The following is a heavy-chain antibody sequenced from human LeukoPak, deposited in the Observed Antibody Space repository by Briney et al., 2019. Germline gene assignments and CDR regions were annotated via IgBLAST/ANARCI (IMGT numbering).Heavy chain of an antibody. J-gene: IGHJ5*02. D-gene: IGHD6-6*01. CDR2: IIPIFGTA. V-gene: IGHV1-69*13. Sequence: SVKVSCKASGGTFSSYAISWVRQAPGQGLEWMGGIIPIFGTANYAQKFQGRVTITADESTSTAYMELSSLRSEDTAVYYCARGAARRPYNWFDPWGQGTLVTVSS. CDR3: ARGAARRPYNWFDP. CDR1: GGTFSSYA.